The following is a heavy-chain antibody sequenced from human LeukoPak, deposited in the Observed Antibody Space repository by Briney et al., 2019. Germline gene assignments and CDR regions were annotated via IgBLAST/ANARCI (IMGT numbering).Heavy chain of an antibody. J-gene: IGHJ4*02. CDR1: GFTFRNYG. CDR2: IWYDGSNK. CDR3: ARDRNWGSAAHHFDL. Sequence: GGSLRLSCAASGFTFRNYGMHWVRQAPGKGLEWVAVIWYDGSNKIYADAVKGRFTFSRDNSKNMLYLQMNSLRAEDTAVYYCARDRNWGSAAHHFDLWGRGTLVSVSS. D-gene: IGHD7-27*01. V-gene: IGHV3-33*01.